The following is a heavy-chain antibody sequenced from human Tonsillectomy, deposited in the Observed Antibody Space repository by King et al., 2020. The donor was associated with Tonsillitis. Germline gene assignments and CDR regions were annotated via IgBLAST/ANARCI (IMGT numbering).Heavy chain of an antibody. V-gene: IGHV1-2*02. Sequence: VQLVESGAEVKKPGASVKVSCKASGYTFTGYYMHWVRQAPGQGLEWMGWINPNSGGTNYAQKFQGRVTMTKDTSISTAYMELSRLRSDDTAVYYCARNWGGYDLDPFDYWGQGTLVTVSS. CDR3: ARNWGGYDLDPFDY. D-gene: IGHD5-12*01. J-gene: IGHJ4*02. CDR1: GYTFTGYY. CDR2: INPNSGGT.